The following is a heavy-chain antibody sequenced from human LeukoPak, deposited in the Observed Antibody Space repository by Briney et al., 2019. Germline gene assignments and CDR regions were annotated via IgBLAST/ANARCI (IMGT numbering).Heavy chain of an antibody. CDR1: GFTFINSA. V-gene: IGHV3-23*01. CDR2: ISGGGVGT. D-gene: IGHD2-2*01. J-gene: IGHJ4*02. CDR3: AKFNSRMGYCSTTSCYGGFDY. Sequence: GGSLRLSCAASGFTFINSAMSWVRQAPGKGLEWVSVISGGGVGTYYADSVKGRFTISRDNSRSTLYLQMNSLSAEDTAVYYCAKFNSRMGYCSTTSCYGGFDYWGQGTLVTVSS.